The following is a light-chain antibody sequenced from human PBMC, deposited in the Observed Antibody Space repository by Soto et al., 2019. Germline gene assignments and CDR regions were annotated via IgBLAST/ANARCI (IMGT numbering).Light chain of an antibody. CDR3: QQYNNWPRT. CDR1: QSVSSD. J-gene: IGKJ1*01. Sequence: EIVMTQSPATLSVSPGERATLSCRASQSVSSDLAWYHQKPGQAPRLLIYGASTRDTGIPARFSGSGSGTEFTLTINSLQSEDFAVYYCQQYNNWPRTFGQGIKVDIK. CDR2: GAS. V-gene: IGKV3-15*01.